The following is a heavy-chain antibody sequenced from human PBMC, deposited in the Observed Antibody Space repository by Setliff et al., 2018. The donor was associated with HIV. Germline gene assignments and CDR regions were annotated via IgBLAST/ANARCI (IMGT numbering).Heavy chain of an antibody. CDR3: AKDFFTGGFDP. V-gene: IGHV3-30*18. J-gene: IGHJ5*02. D-gene: IGHD1-1*01. CDR1: GFTFSRSG. CDR2: ISYDGTNT. Sequence: PGGSLRLSCAASGFTFSRSGMHWVRQAPVKGLDWVSLISYDGTNTYYADSVKGRFTISRDNSKNTLYLQMDSLRGDDTAVYYCAKDFFTGGFDPWGQGTLVTVSS.